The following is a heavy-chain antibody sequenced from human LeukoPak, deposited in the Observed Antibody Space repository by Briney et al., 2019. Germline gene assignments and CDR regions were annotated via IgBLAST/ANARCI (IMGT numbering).Heavy chain of an antibody. CDR3: ARDRIAVAGTVGY. J-gene: IGHJ4*02. CDR1: GFTFSSYW. CDR2: IKQDGSEK. D-gene: IGHD6-19*01. Sequence: GGSLRLSCAASGFTFSSYWMSWVRQAPGKGLEWVANIKQDGSEKYYVDSVKGRFTISGDNAKNSLYLQMNSLRAEDTAVYYCARDRIAVAGTVGYWGQGTLVTVSS. V-gene: IGHV3-7*01.